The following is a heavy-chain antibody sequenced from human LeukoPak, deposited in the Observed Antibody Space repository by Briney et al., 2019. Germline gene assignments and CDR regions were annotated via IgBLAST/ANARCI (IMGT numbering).Heavy chain of an antibody. CDR3: ARHPGDQYQLLLGWFDP. CDR2: IKQDGSEK. Sequence: PGGSLRLSCAASGFTFSSYWMSWVRQAPGKGLEWVANIKQDGSEKYYVDSVKGRFTISRDNAKNSLYLQMNSLRAEDTAVYYCARHPGDQYQLLLGWFDPWGQGTLVTVSS. J-gene: IGHJ5*02. D-gene: IGHD2-2*01. CDR1: GFTFSSYW. V-gene: IGHV3-7*01.